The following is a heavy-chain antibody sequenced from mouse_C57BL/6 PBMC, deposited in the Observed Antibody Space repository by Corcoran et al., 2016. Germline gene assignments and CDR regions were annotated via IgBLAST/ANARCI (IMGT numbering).Heavy chain of an antibody. CDR2: INPNNGGT. J-gene: IGHJ4*01. CDR1: GYTFTDYY. D-gene: IGHD2-4*01. CDR3: ARRGDYDTGPYAMDY. V-gene: IGHV1-26*01. Sequence: EVQLQQSGPELVKPGASVKISCKASGYTFTDYYMNWVKQSHGKSLEWIGDINPNNGGTSYNQKFKGKATLTVDKSSSTAYMELRSLTSEDSAVYDCARRGDYDTGPYAMDYWGQGTSVTVSS.